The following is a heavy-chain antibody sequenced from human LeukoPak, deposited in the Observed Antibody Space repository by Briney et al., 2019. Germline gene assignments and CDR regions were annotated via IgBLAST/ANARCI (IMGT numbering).Heavy chain of an antibody. CDR3: ASLLLGRYFDPHFDY. CDR1: GFTFSSYS. J-gene: IGHJ4*02. CDR2: ISSSSSTI. Sequence: PGGSLRLSCAASGFTFSSYSMNWVRQAPGKGLEWVSYISSSSSTIYYADSVKGRFTISRDNAKNSLYLQMNSLRAEDTAVYYCASLLLGRYFDPHFDYWGQGTLVTVSS. D-gene: IGHD3-9*01. V-gene: IGHV3-48*01.